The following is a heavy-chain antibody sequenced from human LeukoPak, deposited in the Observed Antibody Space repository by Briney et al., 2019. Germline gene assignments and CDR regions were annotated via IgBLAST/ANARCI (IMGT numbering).Heavy chain of an antibody. D-gene: IGHD1/OR15-1a*01. J-gene: IGHJ4*02. V-gene: IGHV3-23*01. Sequence: GGSLRLSCVASGFTFSDYAMTWFRRAPGKGLECVSGISDRGDRMDYADSVKGRFTISRDNSKNTLYLQIHSLKVEDTAIYFCAKGLGSRGLGTTLINWGQGTLVTVSS. CDR2: ISDRGDRM. CDR1: GFTFSDYA. CDR3: AKGLGSRGLGTTLIN.